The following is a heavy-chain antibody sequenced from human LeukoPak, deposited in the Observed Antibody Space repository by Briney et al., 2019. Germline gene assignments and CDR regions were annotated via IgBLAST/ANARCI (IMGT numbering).Heavy chain of an antibody. Sequence: PSQTLSLTCTVSGASISSGDYYWSWIRQPPGKGLEWIGYIYYSGSTYYNSSLKSRLTMSVDTSKNQFSLRLSSVTAADTAVYYCARDTGGYYDSSGSYFDYWGQGTLVTVSS. CDR2: IYYSGST. CDR3: ARDTGGYYDSSGSYFDY. D-gene: IGHD3-22*01. CDR1: GASISSGDYY. J-gene: IGHJ4*02. V-gene: IGHV4-30-4*08.